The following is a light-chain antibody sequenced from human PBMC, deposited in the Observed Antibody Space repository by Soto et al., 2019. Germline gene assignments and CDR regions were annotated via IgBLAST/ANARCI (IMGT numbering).Light chain of an antibody. V-gene: IGKV3-11*01. J-gene: IGKJ3*01. CDR3: QQRNNWGLT. CDR2: HSS. Sequence: EIVLTQSPATLSLSPGESATLSCRVSQSVGTSLAWHQQKPGQAPRLLIFHSSERAVAIPARFSGSGSGTDFTLTIRSVGPEDSAVYSGQQRNNWGLTFGPGTTVDVK. CDR1: QSVGTS.